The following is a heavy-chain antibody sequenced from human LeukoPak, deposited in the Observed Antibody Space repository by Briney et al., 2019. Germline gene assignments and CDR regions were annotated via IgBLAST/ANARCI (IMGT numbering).Heavy chain of an antibody. CDR1: GGSISSYY. V-gene: IGHV4-59*01. CDR3: ARWVARFDY. D-gene: IGHD2-15*01. CDR2: IYYSGST. J-gene: IGHJ4*02. Sequence: SETLSLTCTVSGGSISSYYWSWIRQPPGKGLEWIGYIYYSGSTNYNPSLKSRVTISVDTSKNQLSLKLSSVTAADTAVYYCARWVARFDYWGQGTLVTVSS.